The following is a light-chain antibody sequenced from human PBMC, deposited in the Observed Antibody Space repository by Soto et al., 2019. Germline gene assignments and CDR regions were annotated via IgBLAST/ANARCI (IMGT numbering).Light chain of an antibody. Sequence: QSALTQPASVSGSPGQSITISCTGSSSDIGRHKYVSWYQHHPGKAPKLIIYEVSNRPSGVSSRFSGSKSGNTASLTISGLQAEDEADYHCSSFASGSTLYVFGTGTKLTV. CDR3: SSFASGSTLYV. CDR1: SSDIGRHKY. CDR2: EVS. V-gene: IGLV2-14*01. J-gene: IGLJ1*01.